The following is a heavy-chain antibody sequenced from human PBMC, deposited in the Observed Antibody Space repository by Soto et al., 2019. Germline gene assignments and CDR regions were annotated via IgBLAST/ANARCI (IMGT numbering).Heavy chain of an antibody. CDR2: INPSGGGT. D-gene: IGHD6-19*01. CDR1: GYTFTSYY. J-gene: IGHJ4*02. CDR3: ARTFLGSEAVAGTGYFDY. Sequence: VASVKVSCKASGYTFTSYYMHWLRQAPGQGLEWMGIINPSGGGTSYAQKFQGRVTMTRDTSTSTVYMELSSLRSEDTAVYYCARTFLGSEAVAGTGYFDYWGQGTLVNVSS. V-gene: IGHV1-46*03.